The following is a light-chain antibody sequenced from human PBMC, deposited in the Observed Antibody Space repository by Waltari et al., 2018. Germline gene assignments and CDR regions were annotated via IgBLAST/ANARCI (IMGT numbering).Light chain of an antibody. Sequence: QLVLTQSPSASASLGASVKLTCTLSSGHSSNIIAWLQQQPGKGPRYLMQVNSDGSHGKGDEISRRFSEPSPAAERYPPGSSLQSEDEADYYCETGAHGTGVFGGGTKLTVL. CDR2: VNSDGSH. V-gene: IGLV4-69*01. CDR1: SGHSSNI. J-gene: IGLJ3*02. CDR3: ETGAHGTGV.